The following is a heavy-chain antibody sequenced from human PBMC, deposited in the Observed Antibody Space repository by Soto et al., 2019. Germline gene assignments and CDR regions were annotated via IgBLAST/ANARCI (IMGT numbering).Heavy chain of an antibody. CDR2: IYYSGST. CDR3: ASYNTLRFLEWLPPVFY. V-gene: IGHV4-31*03. J-gene: IGHJ4*02. Sequence: QVQLQESGPGLVKPSQTLSLTCTVSGGSISSGGYYWSWIRQHPGKGLEWIGYIYYSGSTYYNPSLKSRFTTQVGTSKNQFYLKLSSVSAANTAVYYCASYNTLRFLEWLPPVFYWGQGALVTV. D-gene: IGHD3-3*01. CDR1: GGSISSGGYY.